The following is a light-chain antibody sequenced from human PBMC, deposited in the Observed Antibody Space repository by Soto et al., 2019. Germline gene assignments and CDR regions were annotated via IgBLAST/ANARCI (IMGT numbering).Light chain of an antibody. CDR2: DVS. CDR3: CSYASSTSCV. V-gene: IGLV2-14*03. CDR1: SSDVGGYNF. J-gene: IGLJ1*01. Sequence: QSVLTQPASVSGSPGHSITISCTGTSSDVGGYNFVTWYQQHPGEAPKLMIHDVSSRASGVPNRFSGSKSGTTASLTISGLQAEDEADYYCCSYASSTSCVFGTGTKVTVL.